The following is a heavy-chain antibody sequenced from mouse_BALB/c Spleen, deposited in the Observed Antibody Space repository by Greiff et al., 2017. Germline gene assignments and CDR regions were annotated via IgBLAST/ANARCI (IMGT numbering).Heavy chain of an antibody. J-gene: IGHJ4*01. Sequence: EVKLVESGPELVKPGASMKISCKASGYSFTGYTMNWVKQSHGKNLEWIGLINPYNGGTSYNQKFKGKATLTVDKSSSTAYMELLSLTSEDSAVYYCARYHYGSSYAMDYWGQGTSVTVSS. CDR2: INPYNGGT. CDR3: ARYHYGSSYAMDY. D-gene: IGHD1-1*01. CDR1: GYSFTGYT. V-gene: IGHV1-18*01.